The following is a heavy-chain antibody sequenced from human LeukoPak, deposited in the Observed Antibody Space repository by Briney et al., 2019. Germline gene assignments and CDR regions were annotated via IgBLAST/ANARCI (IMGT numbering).Heavy chain of an antibody. J-gene: IGHJ5*02. CDR3: ARESYNWNDGWFDP. D-gene: IGHD1-20*01. CDR2: INHSGST. V-gene: IGHV4-34*01. CDR1: GGSFSDSY. Sequence: KPSETLSLTCAVYGGSFSDSYWTWIRQPPGKGLEWIGEINHSGSTNFNPSLKSRVTITVDTSKNQFSLKLSSVTAADTAVYYCARESYNWNDGWFDPWGQGTLVTVSS.